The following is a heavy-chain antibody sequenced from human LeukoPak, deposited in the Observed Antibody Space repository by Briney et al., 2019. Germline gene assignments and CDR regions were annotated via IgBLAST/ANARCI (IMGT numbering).Heavy chain of an antibody. J-gene: IGHJ4*02. CDR1: GYTLTSYG. V-gene: IGHV1-18*01. CDR3: ARRVSSGYYFGDEFDY. CDR2: IYAYNGNT. D-gene: IGHD3-22*01. Sequence: ASVKVSCKASGYTLTSYGISWLRQAPGHGREWMGWIYAYNGNTKYAQKLQGRVPMTTDTSTSTAYMELRSLRSDDTAVYYCARRVSSGYYFGDEFDYWGQGTLVTVSS.